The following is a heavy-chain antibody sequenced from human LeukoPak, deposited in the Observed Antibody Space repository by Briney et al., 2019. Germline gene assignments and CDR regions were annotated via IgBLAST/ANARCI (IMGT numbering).Heavy chain of an antibody. V-gene: IGHV1-2*02. J-gene: IGHJ4*02. Sequence: ASVKVSCKASGYTFTGYYMHWVRQAPGQGLEWMGWINPNSGGTNYAQKFQGRVTMTRDTSISTAYMELSRLRSDDTAVYYCARDQGAYGDYYFDYWGQGTLVTVSS. CDR2: INPNSGGT. CDR1: GYTFTGYY. CDR3: ARDQGAYGDYYFDY. D-gene: IGHD4-17*01.